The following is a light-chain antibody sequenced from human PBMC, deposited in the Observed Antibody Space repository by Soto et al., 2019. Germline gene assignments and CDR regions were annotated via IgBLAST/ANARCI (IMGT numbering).Light chain of an antibody. CDR3: SSYTSSSLWS. V-gene: IGLV2-14*01. CDR2: DVS. Sequence: LTPPASVSGSPGQSITICCTGTSSDVGGYNYVSWYQQHPGKALKLMIYDVSNRPSGVSNRFSGSKSGNTASLTISGLQAEDETEYYSSSYTSSSLWSFGAATKVTV. J-gene: IGLJ1*01. CDR1: SSDVGGYNY.